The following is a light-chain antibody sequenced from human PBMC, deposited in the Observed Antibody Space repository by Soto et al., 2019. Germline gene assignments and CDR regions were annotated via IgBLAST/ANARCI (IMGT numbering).Light chain of an antibody. V-gene: IGKV1-39*01. CDR3: QKSYSTPLT. J-gene: IGKJ4*01. CDR2: AAS. Sequence: DIQMTQSPSSLSASVGDRVTITCRASQSISSYLNWYQQKPGKDPKLLIYAASSLQSGVPSMFSGSGSGTDFTLTISSLQPEDFATYCCQKSYSTPLTFGGGTKVEIK. CDR1: QSISSY.